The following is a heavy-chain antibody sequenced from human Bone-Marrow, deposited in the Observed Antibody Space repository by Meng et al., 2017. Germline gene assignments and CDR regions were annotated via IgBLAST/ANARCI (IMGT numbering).Heavy chain of an antibody. J-gene: IGHJ6*02. CDR3: ARDRSSSWYFHYYYGMDV. CDR2: ISYDGSNK. CDR1: GFTFSSYA. D-gene: IGHD6-13*01. V-gene: IGHV3-30*01. Sequence: GESLKISCAASGFTFSSYAMHWVRQAPGKGLEWVAVISYDGSNKYYADSVKGRFTISRDNSKNTLYLKMNSLRAEDTAVYYCARDRSSSWYFHYYYGMDVWGQGTTVTVSS.